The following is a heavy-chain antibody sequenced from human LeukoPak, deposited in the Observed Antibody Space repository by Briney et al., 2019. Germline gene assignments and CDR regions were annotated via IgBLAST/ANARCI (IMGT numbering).Heavy chain of an antibody. CDR2: ISAYNGNT. Sequence: ASVNVSCTASGYTFTIYGISWVRQAPGQGLEWMGWISAYNGNTNYAQKLQGRVTMTTDTSTSTAYMELRSLRSDDTAVYYCARDLQLWLSYYYGMDVWGQGTTVTVSS. J-gene: IGHJ6*02. CDR1: GYTFTIYG. D-gene: IGHD5-18*01. V-gene: IGHV1-18*01. CDR3: ARDLQLWLSYYYGMDV.